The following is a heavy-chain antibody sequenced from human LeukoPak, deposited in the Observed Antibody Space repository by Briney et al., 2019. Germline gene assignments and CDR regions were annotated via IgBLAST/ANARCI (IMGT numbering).Heavy chain of an antibody. CDR3: ARTTEGGYTYNYFYYYYMDV. CDR2: INHSGST. D-gene: IGHD5-18*01. V-gene: IGHV4-34*01. CDR1: GGSFSGYY. J-gene: IGHJ6*03. Sequence: SETLSLACAVYGGSFSGYYWSWIRQPPGKGLEWIGEINHSGSTNYNPSLKSRVTISVDTSKNQFSLKLSSVTAADTAVYYCARTTEGGYTYNYFYYYYMDVWGKGTTVTISS.